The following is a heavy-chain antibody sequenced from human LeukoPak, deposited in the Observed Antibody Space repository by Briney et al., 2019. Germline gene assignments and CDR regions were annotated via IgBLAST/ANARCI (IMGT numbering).Heavy chain of an antibody. CDR2: IYNSGST. CDR3: ARVSYYYDSSGYYIYYFDY. D-gene: IGHD3-22*01. V-gene: IGHV4-4*02. CDR1: GGSVTSTNW. Sequence: SETLSLTCGVSGGSVTSTNWWTWVRQPPGKGLEWIGYIYNSGSTYYNPSLKSRVTISVDTSKYQFSLRLSSMTAADTAVYYCARVSYYYDSSGYYIYYFDYWGQGTLVTVSS. J-gene: IGHJ4*02.